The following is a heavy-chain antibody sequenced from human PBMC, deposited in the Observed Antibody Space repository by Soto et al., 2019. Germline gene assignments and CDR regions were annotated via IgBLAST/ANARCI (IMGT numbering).Heavy chain of an antibody. CDR2: ITASGGKT. D-gene: IGHD2-21*01. CDR3: AKSLMNAKEV. Sequence: EVQLLESGGGLVQPGGSLRLSCTASGFNFRSYGMSWVRQAPGKGLEWVSGITASGGKTYYTDSVKGRFTISRDNSKNTLYLQMRGLRVEDTAVFHCAKSLMNAKEVWGQGTTVTVSS. J-gene: IGHJ6*02. CDR1: GFNFRSYG. V-gene: IGHV3-23*01.